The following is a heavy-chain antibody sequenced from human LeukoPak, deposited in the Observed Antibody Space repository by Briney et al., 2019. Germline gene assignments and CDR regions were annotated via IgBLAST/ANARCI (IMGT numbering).Heavy chain of an antibody. CDR2: IKKDGSEK. Sequence: PGGSLRLSCAASGFTSSSYWMSWVRQAPGKGLEWVANIKKDGSEKNYVDSVRGGFTISRDNAKNSLYLQVNSLTAEDTAVYYCARYDSDTGATDYWGQGTLVTVSS. CDR3: ARYDSDTGATDY. CDR1: GFTSSSYW. J-gene: IGHJ4*02. V-gene: IGHV3-7*01. D-gene: IGHD1-7*01.